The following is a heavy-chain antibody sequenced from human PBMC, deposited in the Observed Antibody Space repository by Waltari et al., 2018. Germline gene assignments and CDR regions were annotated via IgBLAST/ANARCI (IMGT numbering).Heavy chain of an antibody. J-gene: IGHJ5*02. V-gene: IGHV4-59*08. Sequence: QVQLQESGTGLVKPSETLSLTCTVSGGPISSDSWCWLRQPPGKGLEWIGYIYYSGSTNYNPSLKSRVTISVDTSKNQFSLKLSSVTAADTAVYYCARLIRIAVAGTDWFNPWGQGTLVTVSS. CDR2: IYYSGST. CDR1: GGPISSDS. D-gene: IGHD6-19*01. CDR3: ARLIRIAVAGTDWFNP.